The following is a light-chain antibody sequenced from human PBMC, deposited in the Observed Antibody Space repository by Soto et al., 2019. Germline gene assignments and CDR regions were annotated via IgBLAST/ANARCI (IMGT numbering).Light chain of an antibody. CDR1: QSVSSN. J-gene: IGKJ1*01. V-gene: IGKV3-15*01. CDR3: QQYNNWPRT. CDR2: GAS. Sequence: EIVMTQSPATLSVSPVERATLSCRASQSVSSNLAWYQQKPGQAPRLLIYGASTRATGIPAGFSGSGSGTEFTLTISSPQSEDVAVCYCQQYNNWPRTFGQGTKVDIK.